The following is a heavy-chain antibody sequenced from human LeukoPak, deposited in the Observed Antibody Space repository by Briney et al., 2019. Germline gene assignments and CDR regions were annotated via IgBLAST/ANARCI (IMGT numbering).Heavy chain of an antibody. CDR1: GITVSSNY. D-gene: IGHD6-13*01. CDR3: AREESAAAGLDY. J-gene: IGHJ4*02. CDR2: IYSGGST. Sequence: GGSLRLSCAASGITVSSNYMSWVRQAPGKGLEWVSVIYSGGSTYYADSVKGRFTTSRDNSKNTLYLQMNSLRAEDTAVYYCAREESAAAGLDYWGQGTLVTVSS. V-gene: IGHV3-53*01.